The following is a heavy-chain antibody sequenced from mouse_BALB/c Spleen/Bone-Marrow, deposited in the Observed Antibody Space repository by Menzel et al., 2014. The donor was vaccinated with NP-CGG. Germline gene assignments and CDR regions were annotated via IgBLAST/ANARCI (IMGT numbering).Heavy chain of an antibody. CDR1: GFNIKDIY. J-gene: IGHJ4*01. Sequence: EVKLVESGAELVKPGASVKLSCTASGFNIKDIYMHWVKQRPEQGLEWIGRIDPANGNTKYDPKFQGKATITADTSSNTACLHVSSLTSEDSAVYYCARGLPYYPMDYWGQGASVTVSS. CDR2: IDPANGNT. D-gene: IGHD3-3*01. CDR3: ARGLPYYPMDY. V-gene: IGHV14-3*02.